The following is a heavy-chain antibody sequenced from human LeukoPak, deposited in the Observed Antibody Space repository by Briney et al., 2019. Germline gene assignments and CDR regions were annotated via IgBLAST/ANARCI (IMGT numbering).Heavy chain of an antibody. Sequence: ASVKVSCKASGYTFTSYAMNWVRQAPGQGLEWMGWINTNTGNPTYAQGFTGRFVFSLDTSVSTAYLQISSLKAEDTAVYYCAGDLARYYDSSGSPPEDYWGQGTLVTVSS. CDR1: GYTFTSYA. J-gene: IGHJ4*02. D-gene: IGHD3-22*01. CDR3: AGDLARYYDSSGSPPEDY. CDR2: INTNTGNP. V-gene: IGHV7-4-1*02.